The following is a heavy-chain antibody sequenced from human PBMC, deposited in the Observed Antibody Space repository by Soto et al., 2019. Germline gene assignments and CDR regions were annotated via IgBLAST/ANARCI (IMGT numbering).Heavy chain of an antibody. V-gene: IGHV3-33*01. CDR3: ARVGDTETGGDRKNWFDP. Sequence: QVQLVESGGGVVQPGRSLRLSCAASGFTFSSYGMHWVRQAPGKGLEWVATIWYDGSETHYADCVKGRFTISRDNYENTMYLQMNGLRAEDTAVYYCARVGDTETGGDRKNWFDPWGQGTLVTVSS. CDR2: IWYDGSET. D-gene: IGHD2-8*02. CDR1: GFTFSSYG. J-gene: IGHJ5*02.